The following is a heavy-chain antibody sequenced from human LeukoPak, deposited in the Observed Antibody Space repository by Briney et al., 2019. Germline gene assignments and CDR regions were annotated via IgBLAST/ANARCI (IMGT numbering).Heavy chain of an antibody. J-gene: IGHJ4*02. CDR1: GDSISSSSYY. Sequence: SETLSLTCTVSGDSISSSSYYWGWIRQPPGKGLEWIGSIYYSGSTYYNPSLKSRVTISVDTSKNQFSLKLSSVTAADTAVYYCARYLCGGSCYFLDYWGQGTLVTVSS. CDR3: ARYLCGGSCYFLDY. CDR2: IYYSGST. D-gene: IGHD2-15*01. V-gene: IGHV4-39*07.